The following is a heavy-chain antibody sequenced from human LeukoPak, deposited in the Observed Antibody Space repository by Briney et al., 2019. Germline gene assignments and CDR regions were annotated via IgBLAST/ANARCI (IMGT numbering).Heavy chain of an antibody. Sequence: GRSLRLSCAASGFTFSNYWMLWLRQAPGMGLVWVSRIKSDGTDSTYAHSVKGRFTISRDNAKSTLYLQMNSLRAEDTAVYYCLYHDSGVTSPLESYWGQGILVTVST. D-gene: IGHD3-9*01. CDR2: IKSDGTDS. CDR1: GFTFSNYW. V-gene: IGHV3-74*01. J-gene: IGHJ4*02. CDR3: LYHDSGVTSPLESY.